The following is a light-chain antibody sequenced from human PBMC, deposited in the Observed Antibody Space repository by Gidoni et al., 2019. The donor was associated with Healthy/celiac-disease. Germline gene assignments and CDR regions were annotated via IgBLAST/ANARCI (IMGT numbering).Light chain of an antibody. CDR1: QDISNY. CDR2: DAS. J-gene: IGKJ2*01. Sequence: IQMTQSPSSLSASVGDRVTITCQASQDISNYLNWYQQKPGKAPKLLIDDASNLETGVPSRFSGSGSGTDFTFTISSLQPEDIATYYCQQYDNLPRTFGQGTKLEIK. CDR3: QQYDNLPRT. V-gene: IGKV1-33*01.